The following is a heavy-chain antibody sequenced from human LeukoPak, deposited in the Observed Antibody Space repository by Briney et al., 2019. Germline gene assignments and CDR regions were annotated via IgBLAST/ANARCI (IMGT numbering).Heavy chain of an antibody. J-gene: IGHJ4*02. CDR1: GGSISSYY. D-gene: IGHD1-26*01. CDR3: ARGMSVGVTSDY. CDR2: IYTSGST. Sequence: SETLSLTCTVSGGSISSYYWSWIRQPAGKGLEWIGRIYTSGSTNYNPSLKSRVTISVDTSKNQFSLKLSSVTAADTAVYYCARGMSVGVTSDYWGQGTLVTVSS. V-gene: IGHV4-4*07.